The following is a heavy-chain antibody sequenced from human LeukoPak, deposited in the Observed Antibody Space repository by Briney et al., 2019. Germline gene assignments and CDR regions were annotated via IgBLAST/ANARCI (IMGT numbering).Heavy chain of an antibody. D-gene: IGHD5-18*01. CDR3: ATIKRGNIFGFFDF. Sequence: SETLSLTCTVSGGSISSHYWSWVRQPPGKCLEWIGYVLDNVRTKDNPSLNSRFTLSADTSKNQFSLRLTSVTAADTAVYYCATIKRGNIFGFFDFWGQGILVTVSS. J-gene: IGHJ4*02. CDR1: GGSISSHY. V-gene: IGHV4-59*11. CDR2: VLDNVRT.